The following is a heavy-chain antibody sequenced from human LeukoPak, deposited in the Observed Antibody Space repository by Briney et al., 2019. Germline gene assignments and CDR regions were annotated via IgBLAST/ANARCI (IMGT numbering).Heavy chain of an antibody. Sequence: SETLSLTCTVSGGSTSSGTYYWSWIRQPAGKGLEWIGRIYASGSTNYNPSLKSRVTISVDTSKNQFSLRLCSVTAADTAVYCCAREEWELFDYWGHGTLVTVSS. J-gene: IGHJ4*01. D-gene: IGHD1-26*01. CDR3: AREEWELFDY. CDR1: GGSTSSGTYY. CDR2: IYASGST. V-gene: IGHV4-61*02.